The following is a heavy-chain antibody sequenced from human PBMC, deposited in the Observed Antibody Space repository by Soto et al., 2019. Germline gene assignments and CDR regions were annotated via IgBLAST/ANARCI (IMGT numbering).Heavy chain of an antibody. J-gene: IGHJ6*02. CDR3: ARVLVDIVVVPAAKPYYYGMDV. CDR1: GGIFSSYA. V-gene: IGHV1-69*13. Sequence: ASVKVSCKASGGIFSSYAISWVRQAPGQGLEWMGGIIPIFGTANYAQKFQGRVTITADESTSTAYMELSSLRSEDTAVYYCARVLVDIVVVPAAKPYYYGMDVWGQGTTVTVSS. CDR2: IIPIFGTA. D-gene: IGHD2-2*03.